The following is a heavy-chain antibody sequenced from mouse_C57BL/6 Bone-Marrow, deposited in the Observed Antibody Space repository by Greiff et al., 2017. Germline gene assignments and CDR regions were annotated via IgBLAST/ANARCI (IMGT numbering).Heavy chain of an antibody. Sequence: QVQLQQPGAELVRPGSSVKLSCKASGYTFTSYWMHWVKQRPIQGLEWIGDIDPSDSDTHYNQKFKDKATLTVDKSSSTAYRQLSSRTSEYAAVYDCARCARDDWGQGTSVTVSS. CDR3: ARCARDD. J-gene: IGHJ4*01. V-gene: IGHV1-52*01. CDR2: IDPSDSDT. CDR1: GYTFTSYW.